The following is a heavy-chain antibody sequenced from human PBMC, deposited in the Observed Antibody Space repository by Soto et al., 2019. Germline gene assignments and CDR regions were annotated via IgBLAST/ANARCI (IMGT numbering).Heavy chain of an antibody. J-gene: IGHJ5*02. D-gene: IGHD2-15*01. CDR3: ARGPVSGGSWWWFDP. Sequence: DVQLVESGGGLVQPGGSLRLSCVASGFTFSSYDMHWVRQVTGKSLEWVSVIGVAGDTYYPASVKGRFTISRENAKSSLYLQMNNLRAEDTAVYYCARGPVSGGSWWWFDPWGQGTLVTVSS. CDR2: IGVAGDT. V-gene: IGHV3-13*01. CDR1: GFTFSSYD.